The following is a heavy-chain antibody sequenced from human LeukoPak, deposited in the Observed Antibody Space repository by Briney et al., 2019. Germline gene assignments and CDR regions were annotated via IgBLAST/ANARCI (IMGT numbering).Heavy chain of an antibody. CDR1: AFTFDDYG. D-gene: IGHD3-10*01. J-gene: IGHJ4*02. CDR2: INWKGDRT. Sequence: GRSLRPSCAASAFTFDDYGMSWVRQAPGKGLEWGYGINWKGDRTGYADSPKGRFTISRDNAKHSLYLQMNSLSAEDTALYYCARGYGSGRYLYWGQGTLVTDSS. V-gene: IGHV3-20*04. CDR3: ARGYGSGRYLY.